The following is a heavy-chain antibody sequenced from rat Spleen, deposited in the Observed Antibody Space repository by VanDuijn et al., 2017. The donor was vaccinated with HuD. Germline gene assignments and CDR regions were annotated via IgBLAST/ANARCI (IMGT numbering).Heavy chain of an antibody. V-gene: IGHV5-27*01. CDR1: GFTFSNYG. CDR3: TRAYYFDY. D-gene: IGHD4-1*01. Sequence: EVQLVESGGSLVQPGKSLKLSCSASGFTFSNYGMAWVRQAPTKGLEWVASITNSGGSTYYRDSVKGRFTISRDNAKSTLYLQMDSLRSEDTATYYCTRAYYFDYWGQGVMVTVSS. CDR2: ITNSGGST. J-gene: IGHJ2*01.